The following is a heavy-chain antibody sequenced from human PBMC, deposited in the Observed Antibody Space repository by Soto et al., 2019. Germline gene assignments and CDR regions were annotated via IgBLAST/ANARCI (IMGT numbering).Heavy chain of an antibody. CDR3: ARDTAAAGIFDY. J-gene: IGHJ4*02. V-gene: IGHV1-18*01. Sequence: QVQLVQSGAEVKKPGASVKVSCKASGYTFTSYGISWVRQAPGRGLEWMGWISAYNVNTNYAQKLQGRVTMTTDTSTRTAYRELRSLRSDDTAVYYCARDTAAAGIFDYWGQGTLVTVSS. CDR2: ISAYNVNT. D-gene: IGHD6-13*01. CDR1: GYTFTSYG.